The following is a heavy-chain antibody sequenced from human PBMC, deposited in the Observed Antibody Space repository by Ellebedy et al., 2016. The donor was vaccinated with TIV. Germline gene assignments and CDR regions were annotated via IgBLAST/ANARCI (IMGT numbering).Heavy chain of an antibody. D-gene: IGHD5-18*01. Sequence: GESLKISCAASGFTVSSNYMSWVRQAPGKGLEWVSVIYSGGSTYYADSVKGRFTISRDNSKNTLYLQMNSLRAEDTAVYYCARDGRGYGPGFFDPWGQGTLVTVSS. CDR3: ARDGRGYGPGFFDP. V-gene: IGHV3-66*01. CDR1: GFTVSSNY. CDR2: IYSGGST. J-gene: IGHJ5*02.